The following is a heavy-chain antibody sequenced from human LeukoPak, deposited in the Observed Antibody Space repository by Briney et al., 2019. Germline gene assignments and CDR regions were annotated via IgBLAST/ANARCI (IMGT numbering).Heavy chain of an antibody. V-gene: IGHV4-61*02. D-gene: IGHD4-17*01. CDR3: ARVHGAAEFDY. CDR2: IYTSGST. CDR1: GGSISSGSYY. Sequence: PSETLSLTCTVSGGSISSGSYYWSWIRQPAGKGLEWIGRIYTSGSTNYNPSLKSRVTISVDTSKNQFSLKLSSVTAADTAVYYCARVHGAAEFDYWGQGTLSPSPQ. J-gene: IGHJ4*02.